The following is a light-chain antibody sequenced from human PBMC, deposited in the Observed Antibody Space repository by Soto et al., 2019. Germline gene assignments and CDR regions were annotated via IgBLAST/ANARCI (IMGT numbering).Light chain of an antibody. Sequence: DIQMTQSPSTLSASVGDRVTITCRASHSISTYLAWYRQTPGKAPKLLIHKASSRESGVPSRFSGSGSGTEFTLTVSSLQPDDFATYYCQHYNSYSEAFGQGTKVDI. V-gene: IGKV1-5*03. CDR2: KAS. J-gene: IGKJ1*01. CDR3: QHYNSYSEA. CDR1: HSISTY.